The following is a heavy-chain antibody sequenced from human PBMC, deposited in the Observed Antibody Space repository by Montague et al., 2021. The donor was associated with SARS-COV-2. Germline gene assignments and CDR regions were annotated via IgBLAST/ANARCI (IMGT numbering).Heavy chain of an antibody. Sequence: SETLSLTCSVFCRSLRGHYGSWLLQTPVTVLEWMGAINYSGNTYYNPSLTSRVTISMDTSESQFSLKMTSVTAADTAVYYCARLESSWWCFDYWGQGTLVTVSS. CDR1: CRSLRGHY. V-gene: IGHV4-34*01. J-gene: IGHJ4*02. D-gene: IGHD2-8*02. CDR2: INYSGNT. CDR3: ARLESSWWCFDY.